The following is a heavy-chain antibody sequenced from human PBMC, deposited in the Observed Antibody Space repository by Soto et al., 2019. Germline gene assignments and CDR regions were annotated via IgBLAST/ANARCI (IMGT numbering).Heavy chain of an antibody. CDR2: ISYDGSNK. CDR1: GFTFSSYG. D-gene: IGHD6-13*01. CDR3: AKDWQQGVHYYCMDV. J-gene: IGHJ6*02. Sequence: QVQLVESGGGVVQPGRSLRLSCAASGFTFSSYGMHWVRQAPGKGLEWVAVISYDGSNKYYADSVKGRFTISRDNSKNTLYLQMNSLRAEDTAVYYCAKDWQQGVHYYCMDVWGQGTTVTVSS. V-gene: IGHV3-30*18.